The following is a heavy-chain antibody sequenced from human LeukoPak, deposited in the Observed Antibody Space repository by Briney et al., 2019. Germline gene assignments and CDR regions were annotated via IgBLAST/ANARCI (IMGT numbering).Heavy chain of an antibody. CDR3: ATYSDRVGATIY. J-gene: IGHJ4*02. CDR2: IRYDGSNK. D-gene: IGHD1-26*01. Sequence: PGGSLRLSCAASGFTFSSYGMHWVRQAPGKGLDRVAFIRYDGSNKYYADSVKGRFTISRDNSKNTLYLQMNSLRAEDTAVYYCATYSDRVGATIYWGQGTLVTVSS. CDR1: GFTFSSYG. V-gene: IGHV3-30*02.